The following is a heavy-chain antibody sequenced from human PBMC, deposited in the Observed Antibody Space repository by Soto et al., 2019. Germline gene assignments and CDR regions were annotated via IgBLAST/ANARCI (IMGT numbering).Heavy chain of an antibody. Sequence: GSLRLSCAASGFTFSSYAMHWVRQAPGKGLEWVAVISYDGSNKYYADSVKGRFTISRDNSKNTLYLQMNSLRAEDTAVYYCARENLAVAGLNWFDPWGQGTLVTVSS. D-gene: IGHD6-19*01. V-gene: IGHV3-30-3*01. J-gene: IGHJ5*02. CDR3: ARENLAVAGLNWFDP. CDR2: ISYDGSNK. CDR1: GFTFSSYA.